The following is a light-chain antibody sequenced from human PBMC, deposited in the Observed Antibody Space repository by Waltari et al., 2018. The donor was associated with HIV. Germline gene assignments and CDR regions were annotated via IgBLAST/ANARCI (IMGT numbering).Light chain of an antibody. CDR1: SSDVGGYNY. Sequence: QSALTQPASVSGSPGQSITISCTGTSSDVGGYNYVPWYQQHPGKAPKLTIYDVSNRPSGVSNLFSGSKSGNTASLTISGLQAEDEADYCCSSYTSNSTLVFGTGTKVTVL. V-gene: IGLV2-14*03. CDR2: DVS. CDR3: SSYTSNSTLV. J-gene: IGLJ1*01.